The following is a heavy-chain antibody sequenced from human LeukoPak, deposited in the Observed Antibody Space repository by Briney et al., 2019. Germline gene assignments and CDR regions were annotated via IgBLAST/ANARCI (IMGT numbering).Heavy chain of an antibody. CDR1: GFTFSSYW. Sequence: GGSLRLSCAASGFTFSSYWMSWVRQAPGKGLEWVGRIRSKANNYATAYAASVKGRFTISRDDSKNTAYLQMNSLKTEDTAVYYCTGDNFDSSVKFDYWGQGTLVTVSS. CDR2: IRSKANNYAT. V-gene: IGHV3-73*01. D-gene: IGHD3-22*01. CDR3: TGDNFDSSVKFDY. J-gene: IGHJ4*02.